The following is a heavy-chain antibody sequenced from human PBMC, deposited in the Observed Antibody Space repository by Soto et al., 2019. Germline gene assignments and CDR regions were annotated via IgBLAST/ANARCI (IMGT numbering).Heavy chain of an antibody. D-gene: IGHD3-16*01. Sequence: SETLSLTCTVSGGSISSYYWSGIRQPPGKGLEWIGYIYYSGSTNYNPSLKSRVTISVDTSKNQFSLKLSSVTAADTAVYYCARASYATFDYWGQGTLVTVSS. CDR3: ARASYATFDY. V-gene: IGHV4-59*01. CDR2: IYYSGST. CDR1: GGSISSYY. J-gene: IGHJ4*02.